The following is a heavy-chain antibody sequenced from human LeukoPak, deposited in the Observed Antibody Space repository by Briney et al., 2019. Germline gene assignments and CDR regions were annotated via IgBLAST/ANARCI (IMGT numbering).Heavy chain of an antibody. J-gene: IGHJ3*02. Sequence: PSETLSLTGTGSGFSISTYSWSWIRQPPGKGLEWVGYISSSGGTDHNPSLKSGVTMSVDTSTNQLSLKLNSVTAADTAVYYCARAKRWENDAFDMWGQGTLVTVAS. CDR3: ARAKRWENDAFDM. D-gene: IGHD1-26*01. CDR1: GFSISTYS. V-gene: IGHV4-59*01. CDR2: ISSSGGT.